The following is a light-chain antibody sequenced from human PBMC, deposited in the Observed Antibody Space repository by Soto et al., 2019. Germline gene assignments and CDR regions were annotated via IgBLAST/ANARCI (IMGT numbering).Light chain of an antibody. CDR2: RAS. CDR3: QQYNSYSVT. CDR1: QNIDDW. V-gene: IGKV1-5*03. J-gene: IGKJ5*01. Sequence: DIQMTQSPPSLSASVGDRVTITCRASQNIDDWLAWYQRKPGKAPNLLIYRASTLKYGVPSRFSGSGSGTEFTLTINSLQPDDFATYYCQQYNSYSVTFGQGTRLEIK.